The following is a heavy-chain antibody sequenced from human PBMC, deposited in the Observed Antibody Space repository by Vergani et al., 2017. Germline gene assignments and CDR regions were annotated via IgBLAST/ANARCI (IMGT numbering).Heavy chain of an antibody. CDR3: ARDLYYDILTGYSPVPYYYGMDV. CDR2: IIPIFGTA. D-gene: IGHD3-9*01. V-gene: IGHV1-69*06. Sequence: QVQLVQSGAEVKKPRSSVKVSCKASGGTFSSYAISWVRQAPGQGLEWMGGIIPIFGTANYAQKFQGRVTITADKSTSTAYMELSSLRSEDTAVYYCARDLYYDILTGYSPVPYYYGMDVWGQGTTVTVSS. J-gene: IGHJ6*02. CDR1: GGTFSSYA.